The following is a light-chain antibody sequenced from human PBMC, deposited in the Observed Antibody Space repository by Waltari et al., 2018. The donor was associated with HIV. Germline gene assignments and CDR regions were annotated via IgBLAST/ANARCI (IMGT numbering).Light chain of an antibody. CDR1: QSVSSTY. V-gene: IGKV3-20*01. Sequence: EIVLTQSPGTLSLSPGERATLSCRASQSVSSTYLAWYQQQPGQAPRLLIYGASNRATGVPDRFRGSGSGTDFSLTISRLEPEDFAVYYCQQYGGSVPYTFGQGTKLEIK. CDR3: QQYGGSVPYT. J-gene: IGKJ2*01. CDR2: GAS.